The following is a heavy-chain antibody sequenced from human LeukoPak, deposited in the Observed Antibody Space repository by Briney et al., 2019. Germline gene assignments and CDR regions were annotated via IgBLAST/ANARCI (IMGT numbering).Heavy chain of an antibody. D-gene: IGHD6-13*01. Sequence: PSETLSLTCAVYGGSFSGYYWSWIRQPPGKGLEWIGEINHSGSTNYNPSLKSRVTISVDTSKNQFSLKLSPVTAADTAVYYCARGGIRQRAAGRSYYYYYYMDVWGKGTTVTVSS. V-gene: IGHV4-34*01. CDR3: ARGGIRQRAAGRSYYYYYYMDV. CDR2: INHSGST. CDR1: GGSFSGYY. J-gene: IGHJ6*03.